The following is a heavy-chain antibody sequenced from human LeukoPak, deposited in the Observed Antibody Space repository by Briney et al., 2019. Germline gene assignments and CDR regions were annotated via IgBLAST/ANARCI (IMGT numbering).Heavy chain of an antibody. CDR2: INHSGST. Sequence: PSETLSLTCAVYGGSFSGYYWSWIRQPPGKGLEWIGEINHSGSTNYNPSLKRRVTISVDTSKNQFSLKLSSVTAADTGVYYCASGITIFGVVIIRGYWGQGTLVTVSS. CDR1: GGSFSGYY. J-gene: IGHJ4*02. CDR3: ASGITIFGVVIIRGY. V-gene: IGHV4-34*01. D-gene: IGHD3-3*01.